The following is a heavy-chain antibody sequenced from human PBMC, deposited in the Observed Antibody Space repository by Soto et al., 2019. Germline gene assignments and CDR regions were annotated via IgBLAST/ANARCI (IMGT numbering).Heavy chain of an antibody. J-gene: IGHJ4*02. CDR1: GGSFSGYY. Sequence: QVQLQQWGAGLLKPSETLSLTCAVYGGSFSGYYWSWIRQPPGKGLEWIGEINHSGSTNYNPSLKSRVTISVDTSKNQFSLKLSSVTAADTAVYYCARGVKQQLARTIDYWGQGTLVTVSS. V-gene: IGHV4-34*01. CDR3: ARGVKQQLARTIDY. CDR2: INHSGST. D-gene: IGHD6-13*01.